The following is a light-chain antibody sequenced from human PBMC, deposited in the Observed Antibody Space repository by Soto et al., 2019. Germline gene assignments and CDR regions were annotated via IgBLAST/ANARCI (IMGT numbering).Light chain of an antibody. CDR2: AAS. CDR3: QQGYSTIT. V-gene: IGKV1-39*01. Sequence: DIQMTQSPSTLSASVGDRFTITCRSSQSINRWLAWYQQKPGEAPKVLIYAASTLQDGIPSRFSGSGSGTDFTLTIRGLQPEDFATYYCQQGYSTITFGQGTRLEIK. CDR1: QSINRW. J-gene: IGKJ5*01.